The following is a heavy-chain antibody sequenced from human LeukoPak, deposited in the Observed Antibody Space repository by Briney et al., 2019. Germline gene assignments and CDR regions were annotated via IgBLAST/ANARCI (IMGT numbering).Heavy chain of an antibody. CDR2: IIPILGIA. Sequence: SVKVSCKASGGTFSSYAISWVRQAPGQGLEWMGRIIPILGIANYAQKFQGRVAITADKSTSTAYMELSSLRSEDTAVYYCARDIPQPDAFDIWGQGTMVTVSS. CDR1: GGTFSSYA. D-gene: IGHD6-13*01. J-gene: IGHJ3*02. CDR3: ARDIPQPDAFDI. V-gene: IGHV1-69*04.